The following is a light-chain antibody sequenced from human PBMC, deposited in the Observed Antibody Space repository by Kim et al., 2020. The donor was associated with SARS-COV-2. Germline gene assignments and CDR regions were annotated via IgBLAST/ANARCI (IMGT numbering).Light chain of an antibody. V-gene: IGKV1D-8*01. CDR3: QQYYTFPWT. Sequence: VIWMTQSPSLLSASTGDRVTISCRMSQDISNYLAWYQQKPGKAPELLIHAASTLQSGVPSRFSGSGSGTDFTLTISCLQSEDFATYYCQQYYTFPWTFGPGTKVDIK. CDR2: AAS. J-gene: IGKJ1*01. CDR1: QDISNY.